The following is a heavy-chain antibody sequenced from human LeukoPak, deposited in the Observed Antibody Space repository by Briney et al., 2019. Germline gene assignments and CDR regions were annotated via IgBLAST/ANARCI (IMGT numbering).Heavy chain of an antibody. CDR1: GGSISSSSYY. Sequence: PSETLSLTCTVSGGSISSSSYYWGWIRQPPGKGLEWIGSIYYSGSTYYNPSLKSRVTISVDTSKNQFSLKLSSVTAADTAVYCCARHQKGSPMIVVVVPYNWFDPWGQGTLVTVSS. J-gene: IGHJ5*02. CDR2: IYYSGST. D-gene: IGHD3-22*01. V-gene: IGHV4-39*01. CDR3: ARHQKGSPMIVVVVPYNWFDP.